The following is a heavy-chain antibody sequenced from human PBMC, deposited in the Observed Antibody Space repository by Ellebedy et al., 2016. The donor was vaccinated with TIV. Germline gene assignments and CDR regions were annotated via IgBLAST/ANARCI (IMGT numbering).Heavy chain of an antibody. CDR1: GFTLSRHW. D-gene: IGHD3-22*01. CDR2: INQDGGEK. Sequence: GESLKISCAASGFTLSRHWMSWVRQGPGKGLEWVAKINQDGGEKNYVDSVKGRFTIARDNAKNSLYLQMNSLRAEDTAVCYCARAASGIVVVNHWGYWGQGTLVTVSS. CDR3: ARAASGIVVVNHWGY. J-gene: IGHJ4*02. V-gene: IGHV3-7*01.